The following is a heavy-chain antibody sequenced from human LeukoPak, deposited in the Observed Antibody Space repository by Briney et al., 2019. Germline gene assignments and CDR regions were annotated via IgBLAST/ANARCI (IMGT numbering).Heavy chain of an antibody. CDR2: INTNTGNP. Sequence: GASVKVSCKASGYTFTTYAMNWVRQAPGQGREWMGWINTNTGNPTYAQGFTGRFVFSLDTSVSTAYLQISSLKAGDTAVYYCARDEAFRFGELLGYWGQGTLVTVSS. D-gene: IGHD3-10*01. CDR3: ARDEAFRFGELLGY. V-gene: IGHV7-4-1*02. J-gene: IGHJ4*02. CDR1: GYTFTTYA.